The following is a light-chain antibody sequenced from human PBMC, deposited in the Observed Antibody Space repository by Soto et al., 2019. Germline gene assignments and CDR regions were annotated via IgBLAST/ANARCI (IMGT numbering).Light chain of an antibody. J-gene: IGKJ1*01. V-gene: IGKV1-5*03. CDR1: QIINSW. CDR2: KVS. Sequence: DIQMTQSPSTLSAFVGDRVTITCRASQIINSWLAWYQQKPGKAPKLLIYKVSTLGSGVPSRFTGSGSGIEFTLTISSLQPDDSATYYCQQYNSYWTFGQGTKVEIK. CDR3: QQYNSYWT.